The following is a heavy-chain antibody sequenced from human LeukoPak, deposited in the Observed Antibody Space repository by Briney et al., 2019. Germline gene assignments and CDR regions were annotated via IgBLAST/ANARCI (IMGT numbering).Heavy chain of an antibody. D-gene: IGHD3-22*01. CDR1: GFTFSSYW. V-gene: IGHV3-74*01. CDR3: VRDSPSGFFDL. CDR2: INPDGTVT. Sequence: PGGSLRLSCAASGFTFSSYWMHWVRQAPGKGLVWVSPINPDGTVTTYADSVKGRFTISRDNAKNTLYLQMNSLRVEDTAVYYCVRDSPSGFFDLWGRGPLVTVSS. J-gene: IGHJ2*01.